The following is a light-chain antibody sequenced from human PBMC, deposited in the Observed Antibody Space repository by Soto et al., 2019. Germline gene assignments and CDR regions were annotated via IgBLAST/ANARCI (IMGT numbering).Light chain of an antibody. CDR2: GNI. J-gene: IGLJ2*01. CDR3: HSYDSGLV. V-gene: IGLV1-40*01. Sequence: QLVLTQPPSVSGAPGQRVTISCTGSSSNIGAGYDVHWYQQLPGTAPKLLIYGNINRPSGVPDRFSGSKSGTSASLAITGLHAEDEDDYYCHSYDSGLVFGGGTQVTVL. CDR1: SSNIGAGYD.